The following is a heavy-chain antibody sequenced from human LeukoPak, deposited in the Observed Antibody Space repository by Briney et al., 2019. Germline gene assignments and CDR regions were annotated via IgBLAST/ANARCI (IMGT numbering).Heavy chain of an antibody. J-gene: IGHJ2*01. CDR1: GFALSDYW. Sequence: SGRSLRLSCAASGFALSDYWMSWVRQTPGKGLQWVAYIRQDDSETDYVDSVKGRFTISRDNAKNALYLQMNSLRAEDRAVYYRARAQKSRCLFDLWGRGALVTVTS. CDR3: ARAQKSRCLFDL. D-gene: IGHD4-17*01. CDR2: IRQDDSET. V-gene: IGHV3-7*01.